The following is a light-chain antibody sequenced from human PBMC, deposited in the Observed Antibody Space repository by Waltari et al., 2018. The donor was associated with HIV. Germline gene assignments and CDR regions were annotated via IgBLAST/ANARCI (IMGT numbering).Light chain of an antibody. J-gene: IGLJ2*01. CDR3: AAWDDSLNGL. CDR2: DNN. Sequence: QSVLTQPPSASGTPGQRVTISCSGSSSNIGSNTVNWYQQLPGAAPKLLICDNNQRPSGVPDRFSGSKSGTSASLAISGLQSEDEGDYYCAAWDDSLNGLFGGGTKLTV. V-gene: IGLV1-44*01. CDR1: SSNIGSNT.